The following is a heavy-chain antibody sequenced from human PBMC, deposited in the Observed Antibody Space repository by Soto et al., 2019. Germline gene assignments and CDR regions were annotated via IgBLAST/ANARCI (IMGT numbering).Heavy chain of an antibody. CDR2: ISISSGYI. Sequence: EVQLVESGGGLVKPGESLRLSCEASGFAFSGYRVNWVRQAPGKGLEWVSFISISSGYIFYADSVKGRFTITRDNAKNSLYLQMNSLRAEDTAVYYCVRDAGERWFGEPLGYGMDVWGQGTTVTVSS. CDR3: VRDAGERWFGEPLGYGMDV. CDR1: GFAFSGYR. J-gene: IGHJ6*02. V-gene: IGHV3-21*06. D-gene: IGHD3-10*01.